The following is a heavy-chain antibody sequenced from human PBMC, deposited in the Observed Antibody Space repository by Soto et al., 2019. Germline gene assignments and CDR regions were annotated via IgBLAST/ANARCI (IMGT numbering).Heavy chain of an antibody. CDR1: GYTCTSYG. J-gene: IGHJ3*02. V-gene: IGHV1-18*01. CDR3: ARDSLWFGEALDAFDI. CDR2: ISAYDGNT. Sequence: QVQLVQSGAEVKKPGASVKVSCEASGYTCTSYGIGGVRQAPGQGLEWMGWISAYDGNTNYAQKLQGRVTMTTATSTSTAYMELRSLRSDDTAVYYCARDSLWFGEALDAFDIWGQGTMVTVSS. D-gene: IGHD3-10*01.